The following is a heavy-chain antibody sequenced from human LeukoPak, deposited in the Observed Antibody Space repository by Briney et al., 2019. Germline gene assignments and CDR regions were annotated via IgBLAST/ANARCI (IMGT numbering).Heavy chain of an antibody. Sequence: PGGSLRLSCAASGFIFSNYDMNWVRQAPGKGLEWISYISTTGGSIFYADSVKGRFTISRDNAKNSLYLRMNSLRADDTAIYYCVKDSEATFDYWGHGILVTVSS. CDR2: ISTTGGSI. CDR1: GFIFSNYD. J-gene: IGHJ4*01. CDR3: VKDSEATFDY. V-gene: IGHV3-48*03.